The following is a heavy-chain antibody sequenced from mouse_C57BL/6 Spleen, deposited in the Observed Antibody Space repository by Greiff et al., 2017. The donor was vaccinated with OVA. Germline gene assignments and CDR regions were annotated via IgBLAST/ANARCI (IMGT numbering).Heavy chain of an antibody. CDR2: IYPSDSET. J-gene: IGHJ3*01. Sequence: QVHVKQPGAELVRPGSSVKLSCKASGYTFTSYWMDWVKQRPGQGLEWIGNIYPSDSETHYNQKFKDKATLTVDKSSSTAYMQLSSLTSEDSAVYYCARGTGTRRFAYWGQGTLVTVSA. D-gene: IGHD4-1*01. V-gene: IGHV1-61*01. CDR3: ARGTGTRRFAY. CDR1: GYTFTSYW.